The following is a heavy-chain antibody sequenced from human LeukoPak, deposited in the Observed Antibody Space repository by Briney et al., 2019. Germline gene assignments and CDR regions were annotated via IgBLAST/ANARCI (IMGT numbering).Heavy chain of an antibody. D-gene: IGHD6-13*01. CDR2: INPNSGGT. V-gene: IGHV1-2*02. CDR3: ARDPAHSSSWTDYYFDY. Sequence: ASVKVSCKASGYTFTGYYMHWVRQAPGQGLEWMGWINPNSGGTNYAQKFQGRVTMTRDTSISTAYMELSRLRSDDTAVYYCARDPAHSSSWTDYYFDYWGQGTLVTVSS. CDR1: GYTFTGYY. J-gene: IGHJ4*02.